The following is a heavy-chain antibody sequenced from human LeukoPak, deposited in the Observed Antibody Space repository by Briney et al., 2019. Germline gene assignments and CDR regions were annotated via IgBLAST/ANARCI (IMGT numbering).Heavy chain of an antibody. CDR3: ARGGNTASDYFDY. CDR1: GFTFSSYA. Sequence: GGSLRPSCAASGFTFSSYAMHWVRQAPGKGLEWVAVISYDGSNKYYADSVKGRFTISRDNSKNTLYLQMNSLRAEDTAVYYCARGGNTASDYFDYWGQGTLVTVSS. V-gene: IGHV3-30*04. J-gene: IGHJ4*02. CDR2: ISYDGSNK. D-gene: IGHD5-18*01.